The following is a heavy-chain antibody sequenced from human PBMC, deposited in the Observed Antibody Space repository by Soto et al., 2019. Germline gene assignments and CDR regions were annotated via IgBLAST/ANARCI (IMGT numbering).Heavy chain of an antibody. V-gene: IGHV1-2*04. J-gene: IGHJ5*02. Sequence: QVQLVQSGAEVKKPGASVKVSCKASGYTFTGYYMYWVRQAPGQGLEWMGWINPNSGGTNYAQKFQGWVTMTRDTSISTAYMELSRLRSDDTAVYYCARDPGRYDILTGYFGYWFDPWGQGTLVTVSS. CDR3: ARDPGRYDILTGYFGYWFDP. D-gene: IGHD3-9*01. CDR2: INPNSGGT. CDR1: GYTFTGYY.